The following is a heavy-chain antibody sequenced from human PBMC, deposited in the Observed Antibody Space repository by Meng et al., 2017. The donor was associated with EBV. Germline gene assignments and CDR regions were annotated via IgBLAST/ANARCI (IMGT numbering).Heavy chain of an antibody. CDR2: IRAYNSNT. V-gene: IGHV1-18*04. D-gene: IGHD5-12*01. CDR1: CYTFSSYC. Sequence: VQLVESGAEGNEPGASVTVSVKASCYTFSSYCISWVRQAPGQGLEWMGWIRAYNSNTNYAQKLQGRVTMTTDTSTSTAYMELRSLRSDDTAVYYWARHTSGYDFNWFDPWGQGTLVTVSS. J-gene: IGHJ5*02. CDR3: ARHTSGYDFNWFDP.